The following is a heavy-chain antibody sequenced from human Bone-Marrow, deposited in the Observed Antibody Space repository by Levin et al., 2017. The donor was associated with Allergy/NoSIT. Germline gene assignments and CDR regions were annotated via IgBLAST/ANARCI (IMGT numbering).Heavy chain of an antibody. CDR1: GFTFTSSA. V-gene: IGHV1-58*01. CDR3: AADGSGSYYEIDY. J-gene: IGHJ4*02. CDR2: IVVGSGNT. D-gene: IGHD3-10*01. Sequence: ASVKVSCKASGFTFTSSAVQWVRQARGQRLEWIGWIVVGSGNTNYAQKFQERVTITRDMSTSTAYMELSSLRSEDTAVYYCAADGSGSYYEIDYWGQGTLVTVSS.